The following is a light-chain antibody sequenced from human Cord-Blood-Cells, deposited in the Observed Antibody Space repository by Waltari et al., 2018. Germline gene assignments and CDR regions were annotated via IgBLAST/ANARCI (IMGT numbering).Light chain of an antibody. CDR3: SSYTSSSTLV. CDR1: RRDVGGYNH. CDR2: EVI. V-gene: IGLV2-14*01. J-gene: IGLJ3*02. Sequence: QSALTQPASVSGSPGQSLTIPCPGTRRDVGGYNHVSWYQQHPGQAPKLMIYEVINRPSGVSNRFYGSKSGNTASLTISGLQAEDEADYYCSSYTSSSTLVFGGGTKLTVL.